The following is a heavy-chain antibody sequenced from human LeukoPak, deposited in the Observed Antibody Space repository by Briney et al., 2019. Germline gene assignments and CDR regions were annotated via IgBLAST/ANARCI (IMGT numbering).Heavy chain of an antibody. J-gene: IGHJ6*02. CDR1: GFTFSSYG. D-gene: IGHD3-3*01. CDR3: ASEYYDFWSGYYYGMDV. CDR2: IWYDGSNK. Sequence: PGGSLRLSCAASGFTFSSYGMHWVRQAPGKGLEWVAVIWYDGSNKYYADSVKGRFTISRDNSKNTLYLQMNSLRAEDTAVYYCASEYYDFWSGYYYGMDVWGLGTTVTVSS. V-gene: IGHV3-33*08.